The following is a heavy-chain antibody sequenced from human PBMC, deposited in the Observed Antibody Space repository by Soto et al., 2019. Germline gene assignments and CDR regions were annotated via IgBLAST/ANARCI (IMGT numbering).Heavy chain of an antibody. Sequence: ASVNVSCKSSTETFNNCCMAWGRQAPGQGLEWMGWISTYNGNTNTYHKKRFQGRFTMTSDSASNTAYMELRSLTPDDTAVYYCARGGQKNVYTSIGPWGQGTLVTVSS. J-gene: IGHJ5*02. V-gene: IGHV1-18*04. CDR1: TETFNNCC. D-gene: IGHD1-1*01. CDR2: ISTYNGNTNT. CDR3: ARGGQKNVYTSIGP.